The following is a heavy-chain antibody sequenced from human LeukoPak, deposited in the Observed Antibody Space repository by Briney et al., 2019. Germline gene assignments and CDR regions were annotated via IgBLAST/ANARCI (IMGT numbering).Heavy chain of an antibody. CDR3: ARASGNWNYHY. V-gene: IGHV3-74*01. CDR2: INSDGSST. J-gene: IGHJ4*02. D-gene: IGHD1-7*01. Sequence: PGGSLRLSCAASGFTFSSYSMNWVRQAPGKGLVWVSRINSDGSSTSYADSVKGRFTISRDNAKNTLYLQMNSLRAEDTAVYYCARASGNWNYHYWGQGTLVTVSS. CDR1: GFTFSSYS.